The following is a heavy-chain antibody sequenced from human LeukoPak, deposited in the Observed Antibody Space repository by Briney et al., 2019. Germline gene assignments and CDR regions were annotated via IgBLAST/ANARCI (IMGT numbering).Heavy chain of an antibody. CDR2: INPNSGGT. J-gene: IGHJ4*02. CDR3: ARLEMATIANY. D-gene: IGHD5-24*01. V-gene: IGHV1-2*06. Sequence: ASVKVSCKASGYTFTGYYMHWVRQAPGQGLERMGRINPNSGGTNYAQKFQGRVTMTRDTSISTAYMELSRLRSDDTAVYYCARLEMATIANYWGQGTLVTVSS. CDR1: GYTFTGYY.